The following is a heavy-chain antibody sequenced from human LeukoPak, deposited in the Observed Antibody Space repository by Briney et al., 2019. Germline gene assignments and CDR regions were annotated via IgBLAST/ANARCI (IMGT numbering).Heavy chain of an antibody. CDR2: TYYRSKWYN. Sequence: SQTLSLTFAISGDSVSTNSATWNWIRQSPSRGLEWQGRTYYRSKWYNDYAVSVKSRITINPDTSKNQFSLQLNSVTPEDTAVYYCARDQGLGRYAFDIWGQGTMVTVSS. CDR3: ARDQGLGRYAFDI. D-gene: IGHD7-27*01. V-gene: IGHV6-1*01. CDR1: GDSVSTNSAT. J-gene: IGHJ3*02.